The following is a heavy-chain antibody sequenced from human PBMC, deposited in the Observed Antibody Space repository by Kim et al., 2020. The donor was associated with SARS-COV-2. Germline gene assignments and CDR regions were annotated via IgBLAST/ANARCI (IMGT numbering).Heavy chain of an antibody. D-gene: IGHD3-16*01. CDR1: EFTVSSKH. Sequence: GGSLRLSCGASEFTVSSKHMSGVRKAAGKGLELVAFIYTGGQTHYAESVKGRFTISRDNSKNTLLLQMSSLGVEDTAVYYCAKWGDRSGYCYYAMDVWGQGNTVTVSS. CDR3: AKWGDRSGYCYYAMDV. J-gene: IGHJ6*01. CDR2: IYTGGQT. V-gene: IGHV3-53*01.